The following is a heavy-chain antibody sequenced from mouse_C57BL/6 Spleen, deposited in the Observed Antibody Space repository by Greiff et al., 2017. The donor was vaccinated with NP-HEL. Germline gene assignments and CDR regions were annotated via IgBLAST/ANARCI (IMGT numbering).Heavy chain of an antibody. V-gene: IGHV1-22*01. D-gene: IGHD2-4*01. CDR1: GYTFTDYN. Sequence: EVQLQESGPELVKPGASVKMSCKASGYTFTDYNMHWVKQSHGKSLEWIGYINPNNGGTSYNQKFKGKATLTVNKSSSTAYMELRSLTSEDSAVYYCARWDYDYDGAWFAYWGQGTLVTVSA. J-gene: IGHJ3*01. CDR2: INPNNGGT. CDR3: ARWDYDYDGAWFAY.